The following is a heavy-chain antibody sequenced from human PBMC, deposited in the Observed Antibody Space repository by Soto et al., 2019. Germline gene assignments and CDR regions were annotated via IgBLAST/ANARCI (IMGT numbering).Heavy chain of an antibody. J-gene: IGHJ6*02. CDR3: ARGLGYCISTSCYGEYYYGMDV. Sequence: SLRLSCAASGFTVSSNYMSWVRQAPGKGLEWVSVIYSGGSTYYADSVKGRFTISRDNSKNTLYLQMNSLRAEDTAVYYCARGLGYCISTSCYGEYYYGMDVWGQGTTVTVSS. CDR2: IYSGGST. D-gene: IGHD2-2*01. V-gene: IGHV3-66*01. CDR1: GFTVSSNY.